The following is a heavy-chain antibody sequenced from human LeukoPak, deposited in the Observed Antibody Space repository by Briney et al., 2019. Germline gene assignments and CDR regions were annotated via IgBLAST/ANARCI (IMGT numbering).Heavy chain of an antibody. V-gene: IGHV3-48*03. CDR1: GFTFSSYE. Sequence: PGGSLRLSCAASGFTFSSYEMNWVRQAPGKGLEWVSYISTTGSSIYYADSVKGRFTISRDNAKNSLYLQMNSLRAEDTAVYYCARGPEESSGWYYMDVWGKGTTVTVSS. CDR2: ISTTGSSI. J-gene: IGHJ6*03. D-gene: IGHD6-19*01. CDR3: ARGPEESSGWYYMDV.